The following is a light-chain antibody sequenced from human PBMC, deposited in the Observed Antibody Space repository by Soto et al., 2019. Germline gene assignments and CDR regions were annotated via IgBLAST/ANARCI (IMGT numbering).Light chain of an antibody. CDR3: QQLNSYPRLFN. CDR1: QGLGSL. CDR2: AAS. V-gene: IGKV1-9*01. J-gene: IGKJ4*01. Sequence: DGQLTQSPSFLSASVGDRVTITCRAIQGLGSLLAWYQQKPGKAPKLLIYAASNLQSGVSSRFIGRGSGKEFTLTISSLQPEDLATYYCQQLNSYPRLFNFGGGTKVEIK.